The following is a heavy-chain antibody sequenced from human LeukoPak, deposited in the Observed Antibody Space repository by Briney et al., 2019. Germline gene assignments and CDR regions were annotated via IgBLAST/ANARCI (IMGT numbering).Heavy chain of an antibody. Sequence: SVKVSCKASGGTFSSYAISWVRQAPGQGLEWMGRIIPIFGTANYAQKFQGRVTITTDESTSTAYMELRSLRSEDTAVYYCARVREEHSSSSDHVSRNYYYMDVWGKGTTVTVSS. V-gene: IGHV1-69*05. CDR1: GGTFSSYA. CDR3: ARVREEHSSSSDHVSRNYYYMDV. J-gene: IGHJ6*03. D-gene: IGHD6-6*01. CDR2: IIPIFGTA.